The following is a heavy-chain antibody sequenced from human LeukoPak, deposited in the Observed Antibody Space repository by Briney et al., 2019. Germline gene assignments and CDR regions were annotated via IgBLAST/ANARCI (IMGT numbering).Heavy chain of an antibody. D-gene: IGHD3-3*01. CDR2: IYYSGST. CDR1: GGSISSSSYY. J-gene: IGHJ3*02. CDR3: ARDGMGDTIFGVDLTEVNNHPAGAYDAFDI. Sequence: SETLSLTCTVSGGSISSSSYYWGWIRQPPGKGLEWIGSIYYSGSTYYNPSLKSRVTISVDTSKNQFSLKLSSVTAADTAVYYCARDGMGDTIFGVDLTEVNNHPAGAYDAFDIWGQGTMVTVSS. V-gene: IGHV4-39*07.